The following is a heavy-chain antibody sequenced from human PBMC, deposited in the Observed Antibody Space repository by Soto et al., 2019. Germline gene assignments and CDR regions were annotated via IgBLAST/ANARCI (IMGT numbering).Heavy chain of an antibody. CDR1: GYTFSSYD. D-gene: IGHD6-19*01. V-gene: IGHV1-8*01. J-gene: IGHJ4*02. Sequence: QVQLVQSGAEVKKPGASVKVSCKASGYTFSSYDINWVRQATGQGLEWMGWLNPNSGDTGYAQKFQGRVNLSRNTSINTAYIELSSLTSDDTAVYYCATSGAGWYLFGGPGTLVTVSS. CDR2: LNPNSGDT. CDR3: ATSGAGWYLF.